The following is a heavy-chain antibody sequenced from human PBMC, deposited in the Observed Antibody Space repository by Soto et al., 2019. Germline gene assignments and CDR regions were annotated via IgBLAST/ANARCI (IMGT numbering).Heavy chain of an antibody. Sequence: ASVKVSFKASGYTFTGYYMHWVRQAPGQGLEWMGIINPSAGSTTYADSVKGRLTISRDNDKNSLYLQMNSLRAEDTAVYYCARDRGPDHKAWLAVAGRWGQGTLVTVSS. V-gene: IGHV1-46*04. CDR2: INPSAGST. CDR3: ARDRGPDHKAWLAVAGR. D-gene: IGHD6-19*01. CDR1: GYTFTGYY. J-gene: IGHJ4*02.